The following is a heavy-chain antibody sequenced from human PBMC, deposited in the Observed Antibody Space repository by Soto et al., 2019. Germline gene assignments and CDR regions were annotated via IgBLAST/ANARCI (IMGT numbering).Heavy chain of an antibody. CDR3: ARRHGVAMADAFDI. Sequence: SETLSLTCTVSGGSICSYYWSWIRQPPGKGLEWIGYIYYSGSTNYNPSLKSRVTISVDTSKNQFSLKLSSVTAADTAVYYCARRHGVAMADAFDIWGQGTMVTVSS. CDR2: IYYSGST. D-gene: IGHD5-12*01. V-gene: IGHV4-59*08. CDR1: GGSICSYY. J-gene: IGHJ3*02.